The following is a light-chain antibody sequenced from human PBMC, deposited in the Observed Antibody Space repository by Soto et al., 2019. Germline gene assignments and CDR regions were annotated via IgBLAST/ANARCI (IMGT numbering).Light chain of an antibody. Sequence: EIVLTQSPATLSLSPGERATLFCRASQSVSSYLAWYQQKPGQAPRLLIYDASNRATGIPARFSGSGSGTDFTLTISSLEPEDFVVYYCQQRSNWPLTFGGGTKVEIK. CDR3: QQRSNWPLT. J-gene: IGKJ4*01. CDR2: DAS. CDR1: QSVSSY. V-gene: IGKV3-11*01.